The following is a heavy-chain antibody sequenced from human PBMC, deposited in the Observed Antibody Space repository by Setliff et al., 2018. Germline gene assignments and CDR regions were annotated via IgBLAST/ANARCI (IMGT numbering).Heavy chain of an antibody. Sequence: GASVKVSCKASGCTFTGYYMHWVRQAPGQGLEWMGWINPNSGGTNYAQKFQGWVTTTRDTSISTAYMELSRLRSDDTAVYYCARGRDFWSGYLVYWGQGTLVTVSS. CDR2: INPNSGGT. CDR1: GCTFTGYY. V-gene: IGHV1-2*04. J-gene: IGHJ4*02. D-gene: IGHD3-3*01. CDR3: ARGRDFWSGYLVY.